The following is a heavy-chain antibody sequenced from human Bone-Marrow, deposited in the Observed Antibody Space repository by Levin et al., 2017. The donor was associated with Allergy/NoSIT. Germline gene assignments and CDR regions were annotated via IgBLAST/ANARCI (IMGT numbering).Heavy chain of an antibody. CDR1: GFTVSSSY. D-gene: IGHD2-21*02. Sequence: GGSLRLSCAASGFTVSSSYMTWVRQAPGKGLEWVSIIFSDGATFYADSVRGRFTISRDNSKNTLFLQMNSLRAEDTALYYCAEGGDGFHYWGQGTLVTVSS. CDR2: IFSDGAT. J-gene: IGHJ4*02. CDR3: AEGGDGFHY. V-gene: IGHV3-53*01.